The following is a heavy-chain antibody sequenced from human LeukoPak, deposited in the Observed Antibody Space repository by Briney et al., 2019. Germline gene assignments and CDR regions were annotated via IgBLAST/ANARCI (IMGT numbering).Heavy chain of an antibody. D-gene: IGHD1-14*01. CDR3: ARGSAKPFDY. CDR2: IKQDGTEK. Sequence: GGSLRLSCAASTFAFSSYWMSWVRQAPGKGLEWVANIKQDGTEKYYVDSVKGRFTISRDNAKNSLYLQMNSLRAVDTAVYYCARGSAKPFDYWGQGTLVTVSS. CDR1: TFAFSSYW. J-gene: IGHJ4*02. V-gene: IGHV3-7*01.